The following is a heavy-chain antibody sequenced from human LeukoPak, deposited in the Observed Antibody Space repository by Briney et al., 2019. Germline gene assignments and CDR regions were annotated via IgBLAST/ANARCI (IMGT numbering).Heavy chain of an antibody. D-gene: IGHD1-14*01. CDR2: ISPNGGST. V-gene: IGHV3-64*01. J-gene: IGHJ4*02. Sequence: GSLRLSCAASGFTFSNFPMHWVRQAPGKGLEYVSAISPNGGSTYYANSVKGRFTISRDNSKNTVYLQMGSLRADDMAVYYCVREEPAGSNDYWGQGTLVTVSS. CDR1: GFTFSNFP. CDR3: VREEPAGSNDY.